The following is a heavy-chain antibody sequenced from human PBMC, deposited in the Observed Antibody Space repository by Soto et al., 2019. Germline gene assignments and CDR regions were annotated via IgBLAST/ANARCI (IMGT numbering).Heavy chain of an antibody. CDR3: ARGMSSLGKRRNWFDP. J-gene: IGHJ5*02. Sequence: SETLSLTCAVYGGSFSGYYWSWIRQPPGKGLEWIGEINHSGSTNYNPSLKSRVTISVDTSKNQFSLKLSSVTAADTAVYYCARGMSSLGKRRNWFDPWGQGTLVTVSS. CDR1: GGSFSGYY. V-gene: IGHV4-34*01. CDR2: INHSGST. D-gene: IGHD6-13*01.